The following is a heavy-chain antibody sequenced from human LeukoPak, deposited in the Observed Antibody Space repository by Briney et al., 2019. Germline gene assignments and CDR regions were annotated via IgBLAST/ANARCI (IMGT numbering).Heavy chain of an antibody. CDR2: IRSKANNYAT. Sequence: GGSLRLSCAASGFTLSGSAMHWARQASGKGLEWVGRIRSKANNYATAYAASVKGRFTISRDDSKNTAYLQMNSLITEDTAVYYCTRRFSDDSSGYFSYWGLGTLVTVSS. D-gene: IGHD3-22*01. CDR3: TRRFSDDSSGYFSY. CDR1: GFTLSGSA. V-gene: IGHV3-73*01. J-gene: IGHJ4*01.